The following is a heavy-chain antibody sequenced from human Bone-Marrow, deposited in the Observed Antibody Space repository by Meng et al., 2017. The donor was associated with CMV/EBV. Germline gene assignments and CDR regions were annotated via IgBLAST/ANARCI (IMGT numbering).Heavy chain of an antibody. V-gene: IGHV3-53*01. D-gene: IGHD3-10*01. CDR1: GFTVSSNY. Sequence: GESLKISCAASGFTVSSNYMSWVCQAPGKGLEWVSVIYSGGSTYYADSVKGRFTISRDNSKNTLYLQMNSLRAEDTAVYYCARVLRNYMDAFDIWGQGTMVTVSS. CDR3: ARVLRNYMDAFDI. J-gene: IGHJ3*02. CDR2: IYSGGST.